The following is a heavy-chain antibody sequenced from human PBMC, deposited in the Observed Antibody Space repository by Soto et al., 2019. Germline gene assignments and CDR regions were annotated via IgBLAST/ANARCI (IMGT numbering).Heavy chain of an antibody. CDR3: VRRSPEDAFDI. J-gene: IGHJ3*02. V-gene: IGHV4-30-2*01. CDR1: GGSFISDGYS. Sequence: PSETLSLTCAVSGGSFISDGYSWSWIRQPPGKGLQWIGHIYEGGNTYYTPSLESRVAISTDKSKNQFSLRLSSVTAADTAVYYCVRRSPEDAFDIWGQGTMVTVSS. CDR2: IYEGGNT.